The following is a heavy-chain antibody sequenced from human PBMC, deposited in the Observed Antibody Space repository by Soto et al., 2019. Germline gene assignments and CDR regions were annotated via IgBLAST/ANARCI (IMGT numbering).Heavy chain of an antibody. V-gene: IGHV3-7*03. CDR3: ARDHLVLPAHDFFYGSDG. J-gene: IGHJ6*02. CDR1: GFSFSMYS. CDR2: IPQDGVDG. Sequence: PGGSLRLSCEVSGFSFSMYSMSWVRQSPGKGLEWVAKIPQDGVDGHYADSVKGRFTISRDNGKNSLYLQLNNLRAEDTAVYYCARDHLVLPAHDFFYGSDGWGRGATVAVAS. D-gene: IGHD6-13*01.